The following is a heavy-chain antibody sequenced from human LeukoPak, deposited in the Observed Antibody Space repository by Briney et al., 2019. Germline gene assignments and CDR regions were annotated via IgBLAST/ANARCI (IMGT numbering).Heavy chain of an antibody. CDR3: ARGGHDYGLFP. CDR2: IYTSGST. CDR1: GGSISGYY. D-gene: IGHD4-17*01. J-gene: IGHJ5*02. Sequence: SETLSLTCTVSGGSISGYYWSWIRQPAGKGLEWIGRIYTSGSTNYSPSLKGRFTMSVDKSKNQFSLKLSDVTAADTAVYYCARGGHDYGLFPWGQGTLVTVSS. V-gene: IGHV4-4*07.